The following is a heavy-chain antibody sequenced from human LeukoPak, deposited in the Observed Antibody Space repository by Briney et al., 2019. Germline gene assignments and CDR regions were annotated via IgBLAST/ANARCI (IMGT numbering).Heavy chain of an antibody. V-gene: IGHV4-34*01. CDR2: INHSGST. Sequence: KASETLSLTCAVYGGSFSGYYWSWIRQPPGKGLEWIGEINHSGSTNYNPSLKSRGTISVDTSKNQFSLKLSSVTAADTAVYYCARGGSSSWLRWVYFDYWGQGTLVTVSS. CDR3: ARGGSSSWLRWVYFDY. CDR1: GGSFSGYY. D-gene: IGHD6-13*01. J-gene: IGHJ4*02.